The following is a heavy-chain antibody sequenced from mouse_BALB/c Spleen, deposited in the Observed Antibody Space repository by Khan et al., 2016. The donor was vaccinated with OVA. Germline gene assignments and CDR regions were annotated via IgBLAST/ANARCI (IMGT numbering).Heavy chain of an antibody. D-gene: IGHD2-2*01. CDR3: TRSGYGSFAY. J-gene: IGHJ3*01. CDR1: GYTFSSYY. Sequence: QVRLQQSGAELVKPGASVKLSCKASGYTFSSYYMYWVKQRPGQGLEWIGEFNPNNGGTNFNQNFKSKATLTVDKSSSTAFMQLSSLTSEDSAVYYYTRSGYGSFAYWGQGTLVTVSA. V-gene: IGHV1S81*02. CDR2: FNPNNGGT.